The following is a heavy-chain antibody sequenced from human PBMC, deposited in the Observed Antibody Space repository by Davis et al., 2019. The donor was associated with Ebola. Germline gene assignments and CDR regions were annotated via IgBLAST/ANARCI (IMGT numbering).Heavy chain of an antibody. V-gene: IGHV3-30*04. Sequence: GESLKISCAASGFTFSSYAMHWVRQAPGKGLEWVAVISYDGSNKYYADSVKGRFTISRDDSKNTLYLQMSSLRAEDTAVYYCARGPNPWGQGTLVTVSS. CDR1: GFTFSSYA. J-gene: IGHJ5*02. CDR3: ARGPNP. CDR2: ISYDGSNK.